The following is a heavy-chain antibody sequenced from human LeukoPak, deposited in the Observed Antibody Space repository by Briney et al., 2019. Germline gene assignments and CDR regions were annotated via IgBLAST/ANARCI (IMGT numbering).Heavy chain of an antibody. J-gene: IGHJ4*02. CDR1: GGSVSSYS. Sequence: PSETLSLTCTVSGGSVSSYSWSWIRQPPGKGLEWIGYFYYSGSTNYNPPLKSRVTILVDTSKSQFSLKLTSVTAADTAVYYCARTRSQGIAAQYFDYWGQGTLVTVSS. CDR2: FYYSGST. V-gene: IGHV4-59*08. CDR3: ARTRSQGIAAQYFDY. D-gene: IGHD6-13*01.